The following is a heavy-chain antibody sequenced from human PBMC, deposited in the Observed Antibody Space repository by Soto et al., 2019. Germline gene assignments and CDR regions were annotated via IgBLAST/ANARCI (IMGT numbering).Heavy chain of an antibody. CDR1: GFTFNTYS. J-gene: IGHJ4*02. CDR3: ARAGGTTVTGLWHFDS. V-gene: IGHV3-33*01. Sequence: GGSLRLSCEGSGFTFNTYSMHWVRQPPGKGLEWLAAIWYDGTQKYYADSVKGRFIISRDNSKKTLYLEMNSLRAEDTAVYYCARAGGTTVTGLWHFDSWGQGTLVTVSS. CDR2: IWYDGTQK. D-gene: IGHD4-17*01.